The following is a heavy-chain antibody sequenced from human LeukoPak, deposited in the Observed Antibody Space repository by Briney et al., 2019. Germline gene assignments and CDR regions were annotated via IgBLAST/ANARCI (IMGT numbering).Heavy chain of an antibody. Sequence: PGGSLRLSCAASGFTFDDCAMHWVRQAPGKGLEWVSLISGDGGSTYYADSVKGRFTISRDNSKNSLYLQMNSLRTEDTALYYCAKDTGSSWFQDYYYGMDVWGQGTTVTVSS. D-gene: IGHD6-13*01. V-gene: IGHV3-43*02. CDR3: AKDTGSSWFQDYYYGMDV. J-gene: IGHJ6*02. CDR1: GFTFDDCA. CDR2: ISGDGGST.